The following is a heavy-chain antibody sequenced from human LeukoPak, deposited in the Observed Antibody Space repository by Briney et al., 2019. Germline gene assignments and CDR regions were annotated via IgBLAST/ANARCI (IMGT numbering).Heavy chain of an antibody. J-gene: IGHJ5*02. CDR3: ARDRVPYDDSNNWFDP. Sequence: SETLSLTCTVSGGSISSYYWSWIRQPPGKGLEWIGYIYYSGSTNYNPSLKSRVTISVDTSKNQFSLKLSSVTAADTAVYYCARDRVPYDDSNNWFDPWGQGTLVTVSS. D-gene: IGHD4-17*01. CDR1: GGSISSYY. V-gene: IGHV4-59*01. CDR2: IYYSGST.